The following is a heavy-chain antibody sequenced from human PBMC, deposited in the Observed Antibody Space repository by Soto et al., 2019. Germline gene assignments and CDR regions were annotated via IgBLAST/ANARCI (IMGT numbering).Heavy chain of an antibody. Sequence: PGGSLRLSCAASGFTFSSYSMNWVRQAPGKGLEWVSSISSSSSYIYYADSVKGRFTISRDNAKNSLYLQMNSLRAEDTAVYYCARHLRGYSGYDFNYWGQGTLVTVSS. CDR2: ISSSSSYI. J-gene: IGHJ4*02. CDR3: ARHLRGYSGYDFNY. D-gene: IGHD5-12*01. V-gene: IGHV3-21*01. CDR1: GFTFSSYS.